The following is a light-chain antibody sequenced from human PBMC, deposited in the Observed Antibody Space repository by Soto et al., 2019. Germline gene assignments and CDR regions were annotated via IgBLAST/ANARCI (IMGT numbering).Light chain of an antibody. V-gene: IGKV1-9*01. Sequence: IQLTQSPSSLSASVGDRVTITCRASQGVSRYLAWYQQKPGKTPKLLISLTSTLQSGVPSRFSGDGSGTEFTLTISSLQPGDFATYYCQQLIAYPLTFGGGTKVQIK. J-gene: IGKJ4*01. CDR1: QGVSRY. CDR3: QQLIAYPLT. CDR2: LTS.